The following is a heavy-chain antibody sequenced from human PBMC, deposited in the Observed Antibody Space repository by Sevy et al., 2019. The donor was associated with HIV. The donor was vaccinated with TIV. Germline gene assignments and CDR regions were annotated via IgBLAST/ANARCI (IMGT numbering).Heavy chain of an antibody. CDR2: INHSGST. V-gene: IGHV4-34*01. CDR1: GGSFSADY. D-gene: IGHD3-22*01. CDR3: ARGYDAGPLIY. Sequence: SETLSLTCTVYGGSFSADYWTWIRQPPGKGLEWIGEINHSGSTNYNPSLKSRVTISLDTSKNQFSLRLTSVTAADTAGFYCARGYDAGPLIYWGHGTLVTVSS. J-gene: IGHJ4*01.